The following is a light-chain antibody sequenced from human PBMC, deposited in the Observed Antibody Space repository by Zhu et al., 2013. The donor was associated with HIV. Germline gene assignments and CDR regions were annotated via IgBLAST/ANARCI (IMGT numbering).Light chain of an antibody. CDR3: QQYNNYPFT. J-gene: IGKJ4*01. CDR1: HDIDRW. Sequence: DTHMTQSPSTLSASVGDRVTITCRASHDIDRWLAWFQQKPGKAPKLLIYDASYLQNGVPSKFSGTGSGRTFNLTITNLQPDDFATYYCQQYNNYPFTFGVGPRW. V-gene: IGKV1-5*01. CDR2: DAS.